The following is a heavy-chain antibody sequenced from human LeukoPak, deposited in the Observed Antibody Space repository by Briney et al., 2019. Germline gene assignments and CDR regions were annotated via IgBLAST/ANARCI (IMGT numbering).Heavy chain of an antibody. CDR1: GFDFNNYV. V-gene: IGHV3-30-3*01. Sequence: GGSLRLSCAASGFDFNNYVMHWVRQAPGKGLEWVAVISYDGSNIYYSDSVKGRFTISRDNSKNTLYVQMSSLRPEDTAVYYCAKDLNIAAAGEKGPGFDYWGQGTLVTVSS. CDR2: ISYDGSNI. CDR3: AKDLNIAAAGEKGPGFDY. J-gene: IGHJ4*02. D-gene: IGHD6-13*01.